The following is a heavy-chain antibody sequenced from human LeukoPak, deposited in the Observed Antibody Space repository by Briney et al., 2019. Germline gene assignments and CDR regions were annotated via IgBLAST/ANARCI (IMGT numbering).Heavy chain of an antibody. CDR1: GFTFRSYW. Sequence: GGSLGLSCVGSGFTFRSYWMTWVRQAPGKGLEWVANIKDDGRDKYYVDSVRGRLTISKDNAKNSVYLQMNSLRVEDTAVYYCARDAAKGFDLWGQGTLVTVSS. V-gene: IGHV3-7*01. CDR2: IKDDGRDK. D-gene: IGHD6-25*01. CDR3: ARDAAKGFDL. J-gene: IGHJ4*02.